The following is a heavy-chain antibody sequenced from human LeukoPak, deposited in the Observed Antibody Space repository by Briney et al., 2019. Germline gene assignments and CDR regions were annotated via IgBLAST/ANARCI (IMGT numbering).Heavy chain of an antibody. Sequence: ASVKVSCKASGYTFTGYYMHWVRQAPGQGLEWMGWINPNSGGTNYAQKFQGRVTMTRDTSISTAYMELSRLRSDDTAAYYCARDLAVTRDYDSDYWGQGTLVTVSS. CDR2: INPNSGGT. D-gene: IGHD4-17*01. V-gene: IGHV1-2*02. CDR1: GYTFTGYY. J-gene: IGHJ4*02. CDR3: ARDLAVTRDYDSDY.